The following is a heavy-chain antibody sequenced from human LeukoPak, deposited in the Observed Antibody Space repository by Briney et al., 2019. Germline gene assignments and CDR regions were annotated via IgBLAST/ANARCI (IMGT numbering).Heavy chain of an antibody. CDR3: AKDKAGGYSYGLVDY. V-gene: IGHV3-9*01. CDR1: GFTFDDYA. D-gene: IGHD5-18*01. J-gene: IGHJ4*02. CDR2: ISWNSGSI. Sequence: PGRSLRLSCAASGFTFDDYAMHWVRQAPGKGLEWVSGISWNSGSIGYADSVKGRFTISRDNAKNSLYLQMNSLRAEDTALYYCAKDKAGGYSYGLVDYWGQGTLVTVSS.